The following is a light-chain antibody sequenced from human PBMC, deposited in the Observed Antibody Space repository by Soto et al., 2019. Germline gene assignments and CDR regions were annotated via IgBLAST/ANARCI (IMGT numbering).Light chain of an antibody. V-gene: IGLV2-11*01. J-gene: IGLJ1*01. CDR2: DVS. Sequence: QSVLTQPRSVSWSPGQSVTISCTGTSSDVGGYNYVSWYQQHPGKAPKLMIYDVSKRPSGVPDRFSGSKSGNTASLTISGLQAEDEADYYCCSYAGSYKGYVVGTGTKLTVL. CDR3: CSYAGSYKGYV. CDR1: SSDVGGYNY.